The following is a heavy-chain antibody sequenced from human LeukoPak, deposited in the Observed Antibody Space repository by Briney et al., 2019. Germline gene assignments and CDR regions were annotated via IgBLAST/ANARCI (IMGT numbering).Heavy chain of an antibody. CDR3: ARRIAVAGKNWFDP. J-gene: IGHJ5*02. CDR2: MIPIFGTA. Sequence: GASVKVSCKSSGGTFSSYAISWVRQAPGQGLEWMGGMIPIFGTANYAQKFQGRVTITADESTSTAYMELSSLRSEDTAVYYCARRIAVAGKNWFDPWGQGTLVTVSS. D-gene: IGHD6-19*01. CDR1: GGTFSSYA. V-gene: IGHV1-69*13.